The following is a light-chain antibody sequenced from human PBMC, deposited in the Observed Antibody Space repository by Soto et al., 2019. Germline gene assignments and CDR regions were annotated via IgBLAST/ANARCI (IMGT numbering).Light chain of an antibody. CDR1: SSNIGNNY. J-gene: IGLJ1*01. V-gene: IGLV1-51*02. CDR2: ENN. CDR3: GTWDNSLSLPYV. Sequence: QSVLTQPPSVSAAPGQKVTISCSGSSSNIGNNYVSWYQQLPGTAPKLLIFENNKRPSGIPDRFFASKSGTSATLAITGLQTGGAADYYCGTWDNSLSLPYVFGTGTKVTVL.